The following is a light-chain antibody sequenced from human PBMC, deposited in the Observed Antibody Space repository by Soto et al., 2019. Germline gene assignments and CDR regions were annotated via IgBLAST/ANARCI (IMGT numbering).Light chain of an antibody. CDR3: SSNTSSSVPVI. V-gene: IGLV2-14*01. Sequence: QSALTQPASVSGSPGQSITISCTGTSTDIGSYNYVSWYQQHPGKVPKLIIYEVTNRPSGVSNRFSGSKSANTASLTISGLQAEDEADYYCSSNTSSSVPVIFGGGTKLTVL. J-gene: IGLJ2*01. CDR1: STDIGSYNY. CDR2: EVT.